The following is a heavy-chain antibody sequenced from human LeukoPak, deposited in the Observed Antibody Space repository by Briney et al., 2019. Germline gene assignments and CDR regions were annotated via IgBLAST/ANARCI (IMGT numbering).Heavy chain of an antibody. J-gene: IGHJ5*02. CDR1: GFTFSSYA. D-gene: IGHD6-19*01. CDR2: ISGSGGST. Sequence: PGGSLRLSCAASGFTFSSYAMSWVRQAPGKGLEWASAISGSGGSTYYADSVKGRFTISRDNSKNTLYLQMNSLRAEDTAVYYCAKDGYSSGWYWFDPWGQGTLVTVSS. CDR3: AKDGYSSGWYWFDP. V-gene: IGHV3-23*01.